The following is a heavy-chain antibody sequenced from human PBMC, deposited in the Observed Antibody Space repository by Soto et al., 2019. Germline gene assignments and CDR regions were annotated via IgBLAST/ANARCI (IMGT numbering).Heavy chain of an antibody. J-gene: IGHJ5*01. V-gene: IGHV3-30*18. CDR1: GFTLSTFG. Sequence: GGSLRLSCAASGFTLSTFGIHWVRQAPGKGLEWVALVSYDESHVYYADSVKGRFAISRDISKNTVYLQMDSLRSEDTAIYYCAKXMFPQTVPISSSPWGDSWGQGTLVTVSS. CDR2: VSYDESHV. D-gene: IGHD6-6*01. CDR3: AKXMFPQTVPISSSPWGDS.